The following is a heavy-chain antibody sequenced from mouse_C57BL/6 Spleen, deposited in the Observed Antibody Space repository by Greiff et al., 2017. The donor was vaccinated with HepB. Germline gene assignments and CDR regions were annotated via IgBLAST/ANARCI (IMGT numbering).Heavy chain of an antibody. D-gene: IGHD3-2*02. CDR3: GSQAVDD. CDR1: GYTFTSYW. J-gene: IGHJ2*01. V-gene: IGHV1-50*01. Sequence: QVQLQQPGAELVKPGASVKLSCKASGYTFTSYWMQWVKQRPGQGLEWIGEIDPSDSYTNYNQKFKGKATLTVDTSSSTAYMQLSSLTSEDSAVCCCGSQAVDDWGQGTTLTVSS. CDR2: IDPSDSYT.